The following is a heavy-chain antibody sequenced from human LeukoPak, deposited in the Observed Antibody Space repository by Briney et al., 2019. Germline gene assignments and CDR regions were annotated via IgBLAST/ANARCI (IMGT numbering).Heavy chain of an antibody. V-gene: IGHV4-34*01. J-gene: IGHJ5*02. Sequence: SETLSLTCAVYGWSFSGYYWSWIRQPPGKGLEWIGEINHSGSTNYNPSLKIRFTISVDTSKNQFSLKLSSVTAADTAVYYCARDSGTTGEVKFDPWGQGTLVTVSS. CDR2: INHSGST. D-gene: IGHD3-10*01. CDR3: ARDSGTTGEVKFDP. CDR1: GWSFSGYY.